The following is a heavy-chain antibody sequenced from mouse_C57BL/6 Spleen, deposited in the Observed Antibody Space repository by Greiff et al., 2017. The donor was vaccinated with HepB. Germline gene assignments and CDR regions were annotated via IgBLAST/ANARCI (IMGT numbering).Heavy chain of an antibody. D-gene: IGHD1-1*01. CDR3: THYYGSSPLGY. V-gene: IGHV14-1*01. J-gene: IGHJ2*01. Sequence: VQLQQSGAELVRPGASVKLSCTASGFNIKDYYMHWVKQRPEQGLEWIGRIDPEDGDNEYAPKFQGKATMNADTYSKTAYLQLSSLTSEDTAVYYCTHYYGSSPLGYWGQGTTLTVSS. CDR2: IDPEDGDN. CDR1: GFNIKDYY.